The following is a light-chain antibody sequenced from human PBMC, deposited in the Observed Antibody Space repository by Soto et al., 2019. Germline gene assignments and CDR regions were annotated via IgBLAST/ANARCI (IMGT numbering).Light chain of an antibody. Sequence: QSALTQPPSASGSPGQSVTISCTGTSSDVGGYNCVSWYQQHPGKAPKLIICDVNKRPSGVPDRFSCSKSGNRASLTVSGLQAEDEADYYCSSCGGNNNFVVFGGGTKLTVL. CDR2: DVN. CDR1: SSDVGGYNC. CDR3: SSCGGNNNFVV. V-gene: IGLV2-8*01. J-gene: IGLJ2*01.